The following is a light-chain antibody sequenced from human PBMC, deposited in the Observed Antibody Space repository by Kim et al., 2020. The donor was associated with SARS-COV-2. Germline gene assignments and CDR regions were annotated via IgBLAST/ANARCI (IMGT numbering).Light chain of an antibody. CDR1: NIGSKS. CDR2: YDS. CDR3: QVWDSSSDHWV. V-gene: IGLV3-21*04. Sequence: YELTQPPSVSVAPGKTARITCGGNNIGSKSVHWYQQKPGQAPVLVIYYDSDRPSGIPERFSGSNSGNTASLTISRVEAGDEADYYCQVWDSSSDHWVFGGGTQLTVL. J-gene: IGLJ3*02.